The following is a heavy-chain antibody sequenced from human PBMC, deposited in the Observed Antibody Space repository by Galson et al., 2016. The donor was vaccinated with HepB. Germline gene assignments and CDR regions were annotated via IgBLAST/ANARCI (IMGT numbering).Heavy chain of an antibody. CDR3: AEQPVRASRTDAFDI. D-gene: IGHD1-26*01. CDR1: GYSFSIYW. V-gene: IGHV5-51*01. Sequence: QSGAEVKKAGESLKISCRGSGYSFSIYWIGWVRQMPGKGLEWMGITYPSNSDTRYSPSFQGQVTMSVDKSISTAYLQSSSLKVSDTAMYYCAEQPVRASRTDAFDIWGQGTMVSVSS. J-gene: IGHJ3*02. CDR2: TYPSNSDT.